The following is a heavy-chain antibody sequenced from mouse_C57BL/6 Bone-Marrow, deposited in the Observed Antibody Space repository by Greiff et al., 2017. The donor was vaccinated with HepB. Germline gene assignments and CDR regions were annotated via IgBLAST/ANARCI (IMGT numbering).Heavy chain of an antibody. CDR3: TPQLRLPYAIDY. J-gene: IGHJ4*01. CDR1: GFTFSDAW. V-gene: IGHV6-6*01. Sequence: EVKLQESGGGLVQPGGSMKLSCAASGFTFSDAWMDWVRQSPEKGLEWVAEIRNKANNHATYYAESVKGRFTISRDDSKSSVYLPMNSLRAEDTGIYYCTPQLRLPYAIDYWGQGTSVTVSS. CDR2: IRNKANNHAT. D-gene: IGHD3-2*02.